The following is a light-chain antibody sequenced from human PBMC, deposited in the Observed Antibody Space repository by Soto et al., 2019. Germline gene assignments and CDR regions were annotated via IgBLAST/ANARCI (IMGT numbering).Light chain of an antibody. V-gene: IGLV2-14*01. CDR2: EVS. CDR1: NSDLNY. CDR3: SSSTTRTTFV. J-gene: IGLJ1*01. Sequence: QSALTQPASVSGAPGQSITISCTGTNSDLNYVSWHQQHPGKAPKLMIYEVSNRPSGVSNRFSGSKSGNTASLTISGLQAEAESDYYCSSSTTRTTFVFGNGTKVTV.